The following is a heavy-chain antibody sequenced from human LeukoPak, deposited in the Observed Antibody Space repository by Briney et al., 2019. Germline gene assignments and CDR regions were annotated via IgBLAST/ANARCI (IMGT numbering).Heavy chain of an antibody. CDR1: GLSFSSYW. CDR2: IKQDGSEK. CDR3: AKLQWAPPDH. J-gene: IGHJ4*02. V-gene: IGHV3-7*03. Sequence: GGSLRLSCAASGLSFSSYWMSSFRQAPGKGLEWVANIKQDGSEKYHVDSVKGRFTVSRDNAKNLLYLQLNRLRAEDTAVYYCAKLQWAPPDHWGQGTLVTVSS. D-gene: IGHD1-26*01.